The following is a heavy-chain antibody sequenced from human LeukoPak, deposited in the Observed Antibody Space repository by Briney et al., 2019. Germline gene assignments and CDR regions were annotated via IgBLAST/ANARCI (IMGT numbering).Heavy chain of an antibody. CDR2: ISYDGSNK. V-gene: IGHV3-30*04. J-gene: IGHJ6*03. CDR3: ARDSVQQWLVYYYYYMDV. D-gene: IGHD6-19*01. CDR1: GFTFSSYA. Sequence: GGSLRLSCAASGFTFSSYAMHWVRQAPGKGLEWVAVISYDGSNKYYADSVKGRFTISRDNSKNTLYLQMNSLRAEDTAVYYCARDSVQQWLVYYYYYMDVWGKGTTVTVSS.